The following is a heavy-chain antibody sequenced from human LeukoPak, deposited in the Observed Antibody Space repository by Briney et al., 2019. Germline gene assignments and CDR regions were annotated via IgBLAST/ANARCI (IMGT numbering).Heavy chain of an antibody. CDR2: IIPIFGTA. V-gene: IGHV1-69*01. Sequence: SVKVSCKASGGTFSSYAISWVRQAPGQGLEWMGGIIPIFGTANYAQKFQGRVTITADESTSTAYMELSSLRPEDTAVYYSARDFGPSAGAIDYWGQGTLVTVSS. CDR3: ARDFGPSAGAIDY. J-gene: IGHJ4*02. D-gene: IGHD6-13*01. CDR1: GGTFSSYA.